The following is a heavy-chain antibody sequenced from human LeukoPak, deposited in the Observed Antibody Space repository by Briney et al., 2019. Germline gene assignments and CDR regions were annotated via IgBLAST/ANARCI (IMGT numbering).Heavy chain of an antibody. J-gene: IGHJ4*02. V-gene: IGHV4-4*09. CDR2: IHTSGST. Sequence: SETLSLTCTVSGGSISGVYWNWIRQPPRKGLEWVGYIHTSGSTSFNASLRSRLTFSIDTSKNQFSLKLSSVTAADTAVYYCARGGDPYGDRYYFDYWGQGTLVTVSS. CDR1: GGSISGVY. D-gene: IGHD4-17*01. CDR3: ARGGDPYGDRYYFDY.